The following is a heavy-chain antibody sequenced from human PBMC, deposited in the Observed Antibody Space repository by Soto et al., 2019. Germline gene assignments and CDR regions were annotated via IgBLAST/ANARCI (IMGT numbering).Heavy chain of an antibody. CDR3: AKAQFDY. CDR1: AFTFSSYG. V-gene: IGHV3-30*18. J-gene: IGHJ4*02. CDR2: ISYDGSNK. Sequence: QVQLVESGGGVVQPGRSLRLSCAASAFTFSSYGMHWVRQAPGKGLEWVAVISYDGSNKYYADSVKGRFTISRDNSKNTLYLQMNSLRAEDTAVYYCAKAQFDYWGQGTLVTVSS.